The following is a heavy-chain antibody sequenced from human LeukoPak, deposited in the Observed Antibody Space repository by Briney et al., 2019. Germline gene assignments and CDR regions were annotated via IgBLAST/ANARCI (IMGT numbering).Heavy chain of an antibody. CDR3: ARDSSYGVFYYYYGMDV. J-gene: IGHJ6*02. CDR2: ISSRSSSK. Sequence: GGSPRLSCAASGFIFSNYDMNWVRQAPGKGLEWISYISSRSSSKYYADSVKGRFTISRDNAKNSLYLQMNSLRAEDTAVYYCARDSSYGVFYYYYGMDVWGQGTTVTFSS. D-gene: IGHD4-17*01. V-gene: IGHV3-48*01. CDR1: GFIFSNYD.